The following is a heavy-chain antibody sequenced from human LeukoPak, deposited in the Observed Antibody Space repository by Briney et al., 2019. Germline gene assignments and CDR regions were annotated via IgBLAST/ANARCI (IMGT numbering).Heavy chain of an antibody. CDR1: GGSISSYY. D-gene: IGHD4-11*01. Sequence: SETLSLTCTVSGGSISSYYWSWIRQPPGKGLEWIGYIYYSGSTNYNPSLKSRVTISVDTSKNQFSLKLSSVTAADTAVYYCARHRDSNYYYGMDLWGQGTTVTVSS. J-gene: IGHJ6*02. CDR2: IYYSGST. CDR3: ARHRDSNYYYGMDL. V-gene: IGHV4-59*08.